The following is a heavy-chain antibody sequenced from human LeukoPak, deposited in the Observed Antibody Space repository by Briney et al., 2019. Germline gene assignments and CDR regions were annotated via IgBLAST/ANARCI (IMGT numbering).Heavy chain of an antibody. D-gene: IGHD1-20*01. Sequence: PSETLSLTCTVSGGSISSYYWSWIRQPPGKGLEWIGYIYYSGSTNYNPSLKSRVTISVDTSKNQFSLKLSSVTAADTAVYYCAGHTLVITGTTKWPWFDPWGQGTLVTVSS. CDR2: IYYSGST. CDR1: GGSISSYY. J-gene: IGHJ5*02. V-gene: IGHV4-59*08. CDR3: AGHTLVITGTTKWPWFDP.